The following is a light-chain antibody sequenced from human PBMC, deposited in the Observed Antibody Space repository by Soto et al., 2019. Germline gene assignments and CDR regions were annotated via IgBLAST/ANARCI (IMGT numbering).Light chain of an antibody. J-gene: IGLJ1*01. Sequence: QSALTQPAYVSGSPGQSITISCTGTSSDVGGYNYVSWYQQHPGKAPKLMIYEVSNRPSGVSNRFSGSKSGNTASLTISGLQDEDEADYYCSSYTSSSPPYVFGTGTKLTVL. V-gene: IGLV2-14*01. CDR3: SSYTSSSPPYV. CDR2: EVS. CDR1: SSDVGGYNY.